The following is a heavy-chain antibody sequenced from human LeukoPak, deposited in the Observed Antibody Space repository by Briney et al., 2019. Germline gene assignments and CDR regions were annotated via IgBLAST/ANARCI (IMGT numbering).Heavy chain of an antibody. V-gene: IGHV3-74*01. CDR3: ARGTEVAFDY. J-gene: IGHJ4*02. CDR2: MNSDESDT. CDR1: GFTFSSHW. Sequence: PGGSLRLSCVASGFTFSSHWMDWVRQTPEKGLGWVSRMNSDESDTNYADSVNGRFTISRDNDKNTLYLQMNSLRVEDTAKYYCARGTEVAFDYWGQGTLVTVSS.